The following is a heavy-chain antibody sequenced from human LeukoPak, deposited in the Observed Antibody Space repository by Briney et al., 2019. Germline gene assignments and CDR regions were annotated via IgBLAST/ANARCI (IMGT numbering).Heavy chain of an antibody. CDR2: INDNGGRT. CDR3: AKDPDYDILTGTTFDY. V-gene: IGHV3-23*01. J-gene: IGHJ4*02. D-gene: IGHD3-9*01. CDR1: GFTFSSYA. Sequence: GGSLRLSCAASGFTFSSYAMSWVRQAPGKGLEWVSGINDNGGRTYYTDSVKGRFTISRDNSKSTLCLQMNSLRADDTAVYYCAKDPDYDILTGTTFDYWGQGTLVTVSS.